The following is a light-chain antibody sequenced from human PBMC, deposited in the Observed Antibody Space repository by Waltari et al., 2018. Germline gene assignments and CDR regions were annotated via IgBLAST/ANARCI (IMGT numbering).Light chain of an antibody. V-gene: IGKV1-NL1*01. Sequence: DIQMTQSPSSLSASVGGRVTITCRASQDISNSLAWYQQKPGKAPRLLLYSASRLESGVPARFSGSGSGTDYTLTISSLQPEDFATYYCQQYYSTLWTFGQGTKVEIK. CDR3: QQYYSTLWT. J-gene: IGKJ1*01. CDR1: QDISNS. CDR2: SAS.